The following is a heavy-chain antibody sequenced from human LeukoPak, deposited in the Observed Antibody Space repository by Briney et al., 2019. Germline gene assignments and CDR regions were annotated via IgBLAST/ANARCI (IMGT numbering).Heavy chain of an antibody. V-gene: IGHV3-30*02. Sequence: QPGGSLRLSCAASGFTFTDFGMHWVRQAPGKGLDWVSHIRRDGRSKFYAESVKGRFTISRGNSKNTLYLQMNSLRAEDTAVYYCAKDRDDYGDDCWGQGILVTVST. CDR1: GFTFTDFG. CDR3: AKDRDDYGDDC. D-gene: IGHD4-17*01. CDR2: IRRDGRSK. J-gene: IGHJ4*02.